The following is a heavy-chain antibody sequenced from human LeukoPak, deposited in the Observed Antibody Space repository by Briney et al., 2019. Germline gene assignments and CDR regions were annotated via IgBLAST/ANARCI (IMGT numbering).Heavy chain of an antibody. D-gene: IGHD3-16*01. Sequence: SVKVSCKASGGTFSSYAISWVRQAPGQGLEWMGRIIPILGIANYAQKFQGRVTITADKSTSTAYMELRSLRSDDTAVYYCARLTSLVWWFDPWGQGTLVTVSS. V-gene: IGHV1-69*04. CDR3: ARLTSLVWWFDP. CDR2: IIPILGIA. CDR1: GGTFSSYA. J-gene: IGHJ5*02.